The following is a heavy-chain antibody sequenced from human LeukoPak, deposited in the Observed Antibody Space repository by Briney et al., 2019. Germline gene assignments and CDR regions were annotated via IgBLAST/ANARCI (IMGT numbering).Heavy chain of an antibody. D-gene: IGHD3-10*01. J-gene: IGHJ5*02. CDR3: ATGSPNWFDP. CDR1: GGSISSGDYY. V-gene: IGHV4-30-4*08. CDR2: IYYSGST. Sequence: SQTLSLTXTVSGGSISSGDYYWSWIRQPPGKGLEWTGYIYYSGSTYYNPSLKSRVTISVDTSKNQFSLKLSSVTAADTAVYYCATGSPNWFDPWGPGTLVTVSS.